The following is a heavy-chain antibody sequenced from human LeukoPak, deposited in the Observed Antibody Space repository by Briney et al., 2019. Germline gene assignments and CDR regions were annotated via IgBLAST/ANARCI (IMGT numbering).Heavy chain of an antibody. Sequence: GRSLRLSCAASGFTFSDYYMSWVRQAPGKGLEWVSSISSSSSYIYYADSVKGRFTISRDNAKNSLYLQMNSLRAEDTAVYYCARAQDPSFFDYWGQGTLVTVSS. CDR1: GFTFSDYY. CDR2: ISSSSSYI. CDR3: ARAQDPSFFDY. J-gene: IGHJ4*02. D-gene: IGHD2-15*01. V-gene: IGHV3-21*01.